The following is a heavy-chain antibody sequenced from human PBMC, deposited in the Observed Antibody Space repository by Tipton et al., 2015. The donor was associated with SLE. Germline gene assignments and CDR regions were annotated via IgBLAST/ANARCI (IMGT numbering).Heavy chain of an antibody. D-gene: IGHD1-26*01. CDR2: IYYSGST. CDR1: GGSISSSY. CDR3: ARAGELGDAFDI. V-gene: IGHV4-59*01. Sequence: TLSLTCTVSGGSISSSYWSWIRQPPGKGLEWIGYIYYSGSTNYNPSLKSRVTISVDTSKNQFSLKLSSVTAADTAVYYCARAGELGDAFDIWGQGTMVTVSS. J-gene: IGHJ3*02.